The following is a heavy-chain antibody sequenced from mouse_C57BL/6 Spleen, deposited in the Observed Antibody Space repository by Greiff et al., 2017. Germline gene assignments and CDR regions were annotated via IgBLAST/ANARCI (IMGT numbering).Heavy chain of an antibody. V-gene: IGHV14-4*01. CDR1: GFNIQDDY. Sequence: VQLQQSGAELVRPGASVKLSCTASGFNIQDDYMHWVKQRPEQGLEWIGWIDPENGGTEYASKFQGKATITADTSSNTAYLQLSSLTSEDTAVYYCTTRATMVIEAWFAYWGQGTLVTVSA. CDR2: IDPENGGT. CDR3: TTRATMVIEAWFAY. D-gene: IGHD2-1*01. J-gene: IGHJ3*01.